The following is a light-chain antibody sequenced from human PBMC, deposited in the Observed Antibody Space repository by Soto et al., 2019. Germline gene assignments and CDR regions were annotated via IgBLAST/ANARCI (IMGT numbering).Light chain of an antibody. CDR3: SSYTSSSTRV. V-gene: IGLV2-14*01. J-gene: IGLJ3*02. CDR2: EVS. CDR1: SSDVGGYNY. Sequence: QSVLTQPASVSGSPGQSITISCTGTSSDVGGYNYVSWYQQHPGKAPKLMIYEVSNRPSGVSNRFSGSKSGNTASLTISGLQAEDEADYYCSSYTSSSTRVFGGGTKPPS.